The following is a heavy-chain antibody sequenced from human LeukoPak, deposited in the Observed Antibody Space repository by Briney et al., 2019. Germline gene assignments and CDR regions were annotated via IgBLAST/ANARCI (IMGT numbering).Heavy chain of an antibody. CDR3: ARDALELLALSWYFDY. D-gene: IGHD1-7*01. Sequence: GRSLRLSCAASGFTLSSYGMHGVRQAPGKGLEWVAVIWYDGSNKYYADSVKGRFTISRDNSKNTLYLQMNSLRAEDTAVYYCARDALELLALSWYFDYWGQGTLVTVSS. CDR2: IWYDGSNK. CDR1: GFTLSSYG. V-gene: IGHV3-33*01. J-gene: IGHJ4*02.